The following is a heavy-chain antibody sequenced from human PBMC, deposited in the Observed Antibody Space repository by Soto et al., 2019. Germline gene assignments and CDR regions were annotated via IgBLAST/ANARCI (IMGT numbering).Heavy chain of an antibody. V-gene: IGHV1-18*01. J-gene: IGHJ5*01. Sequence: QVQMVQSGTEVKRPGASVEISCKTSGYTFTNSEISWVRQAPGRSLEWMGWINTYNGNTHFAQKLQVRVTLTKDTSTSTAYMELRSLTSDDTALYSCARGFHRYDSWGQGTLVTVSS. CDR2: INTYNGNT. D-gene: IGHD3-3*01. CDR1: GYTFTNSE. CDR3: ARGFHRYDS.